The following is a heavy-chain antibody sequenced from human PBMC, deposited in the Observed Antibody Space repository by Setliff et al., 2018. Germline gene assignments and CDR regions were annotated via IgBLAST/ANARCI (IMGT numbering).Heavy chain of an antibody. V-gene: IGHV4-38-2*01. CDR3: ASPRRDDLDSPFDAFDI. Sequence: SETLSLTCGVSGISISSGHYWGWIRQPPGKGLEWIATIYHKGRTYYNPSLDSRVTISLDTSKNHFSLRLSPVTAADTAVYSCASPRRDDLDSPFDAFDIWGQGTKVTVSS. CDR1: GISISSGHY. CDR2: IYHKGRT. J-gene: IGHJ3*02. D-gene: IGHD3-3*01.